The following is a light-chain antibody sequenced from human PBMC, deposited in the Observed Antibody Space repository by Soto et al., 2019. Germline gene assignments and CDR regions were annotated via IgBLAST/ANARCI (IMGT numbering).Light chain of an antibody. Sequence: QSVLTQPPSVSGAPGQRVTISCTGSSSNIGAGYDVHWYQQLPGTAPKLLIYGNSNRPSGVPDRFSGSKSGTSASLAITGLQAEYEADYYGQSYDSSLSGWVFGGGTKVTVL. CDR1: SSNIGAGYD. CDR3: QSYDSSLSGWV. CDR2: GNS. J-gene: IGLJ3*02. V-gene: IGLV1-40*01.